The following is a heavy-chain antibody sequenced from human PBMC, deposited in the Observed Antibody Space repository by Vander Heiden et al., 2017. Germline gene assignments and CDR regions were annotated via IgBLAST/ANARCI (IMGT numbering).Heavy chain of an antibody. V-gene: IGHV3-48*02. Sequence: EVQLVQSGGGLVPPGGSLRLSCGASGFPFSSYTMTWVRQTPGKGLEWISYISATGVTIYYSQSVEGRFTISRDNVKNSLYLQMNNLRDDDTGVYYCARDPKLYGAFGPYFDYWGQGVLVTVAS. CDR3: ARDPKLYGAFGPYFDY. D-gene: IGHD2-15*01. J-gene: IGHJ4*02. CDR2: ISATGVTI. CDR1: GFPFSSYT.